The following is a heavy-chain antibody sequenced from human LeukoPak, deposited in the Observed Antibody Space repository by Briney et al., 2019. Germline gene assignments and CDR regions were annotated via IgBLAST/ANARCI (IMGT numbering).Heavy chain of an antibody. CDR3: AKGKGYSSSSSDH. J-gene: IGHJ5*02. V-gene: IGHV3-23*01. Sequence: GGSLRLSCAASGFTFNSHAMNWVRQAPGKGLEWVSAISGSDGSTYYADSVKGRFTISRDNSKNTLYLQMNSLTAEDTAVYHCAKGKGYSSSSSDHWGQGTLVTVSS. D-gene: IGHD6-6*01. CDR2: ISGSDGST. CDR1: GFTFNSHA.